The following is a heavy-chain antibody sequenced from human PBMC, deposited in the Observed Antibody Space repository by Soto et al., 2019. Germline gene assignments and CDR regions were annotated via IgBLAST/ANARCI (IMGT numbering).Heavy chain of an antibody. CDR3: ARDRQYYYGSGPPNFDY. V-gene: IGHV3-48*01. Sequence: LEWVSYISSSSSTIYYADSVKGRFTISRDNAKNSLYLQMNSLRAEDTAVYYCARDRQYYYGSGPPNFDYWGQGTLVTVSS. D-gene: IGHD3-10*01. CDR2: ISSSSSTI. J-gene: IGHJ4*02.